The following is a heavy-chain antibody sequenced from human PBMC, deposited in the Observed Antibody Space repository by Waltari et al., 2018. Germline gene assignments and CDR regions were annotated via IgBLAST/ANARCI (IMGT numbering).Heavy chain of an antibody. V-gene: IGHV4-31*03. CDR1: GGSIGSGGY. CDR3: ARDVPGTVYGFDI. D-gene: IGHD1-1*01. J-gene: IGHJ3*02. Sequence: QVQLQESGPGLVKPSQTLSLTCTVSGGSIGSGGYWSWLRQHPGKGLEWIGYIYNSVRTDYNPSLKSRVTIAVDTSMTQCSLKLTSVTAADTAVYYCARDVPGTVYGFDIWGQGTMVIVSS. CDR2: IYNSVRT.